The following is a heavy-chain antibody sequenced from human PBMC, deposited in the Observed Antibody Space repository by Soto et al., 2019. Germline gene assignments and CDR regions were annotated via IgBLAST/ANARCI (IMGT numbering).Heavy chain of an antibody. V-gene: IGHV3-7*01. Sequence: PGGSLRLSCAASGFTFSSYWMSWVRQAPGKGLEWVANIKQDGSEKYYVDSVKGRFTISRDNVNDTLYLQMNNLRAEDSGLYYCTRGPRPISTGTGAYWGQGTQVTVSS. CDR3: TRGPRPISTGTGAY. D-gene: IGHD3-10*01. CDR1: GFTFSSYW. J-gene: IGHJ4*02. CDR2: IKQDGSEK.